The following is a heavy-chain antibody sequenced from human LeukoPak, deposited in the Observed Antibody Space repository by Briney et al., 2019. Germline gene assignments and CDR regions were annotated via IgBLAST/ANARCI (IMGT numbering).Heavy chain of an antibody. Sequence: GGSLRLSCAASGFTFDDYTMNWVRQAPGKGLEWVSYISSSGTTTYHADSVMGRFTISRDNAKNSLYLQMNSLRADDTAIYYCARVVEITFGGILTRPFDYWGQGILVTVSS. D-gene: IGHD3-16*01. V-gene: IGHV3-48*03. CDR3: ARVVEITFGGILTRPFDY. CDR1: GFTFDDYT. J-gene: IGHJ4*02. CDR2: ISSSGTTT.